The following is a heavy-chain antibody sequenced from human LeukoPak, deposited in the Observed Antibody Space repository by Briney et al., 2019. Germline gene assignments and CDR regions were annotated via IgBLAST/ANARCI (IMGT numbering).Heavy chain of an antibody. J-gene: IGHJ6*03. Sequence: PGRSLRLSCAASGFTFSSYGMHWVRQAPGKGLEWVAVIWYDGSNKYYADSVKGRFTISRDNSKNTLYLQMNSLRAEDTAVYYCAENGGSTTYYYYYYMDVWGKGTTVTVSS. CDR1: GFTFSSYG. V-gene: IGHV3-33*06. D-gene: IGHD3-10*01. CDR2: IWYDGSNK. CDR3: AENGGSTTYYYYYYMDV.